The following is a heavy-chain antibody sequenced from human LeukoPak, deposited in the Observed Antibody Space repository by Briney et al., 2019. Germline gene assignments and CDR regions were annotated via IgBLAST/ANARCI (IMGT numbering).Heavy chain of an antibody. J-gene: IGHJ5*02. CDR2: IIPILGIA. Sequence: APVKVSCKASGGTFSSYTISWVRQAPGQGLEWMGRIIPILGIANYAQKFQGRVTITADKSTSTAYMELSSLRSEDTAVYYCASGPRYCSSTSCYNWFDPWGQGTLVTVSS. V-gene: IGHV1-69*02. CDR3: ASGPRYCSSTSCYNWFDP. D-gene: IGHD2-2*01. CDR1: GGTFSSYT.